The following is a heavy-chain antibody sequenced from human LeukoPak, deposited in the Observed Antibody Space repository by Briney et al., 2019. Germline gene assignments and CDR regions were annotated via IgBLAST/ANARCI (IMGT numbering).Heavy chain of an antibody. CDR1: GFSMSVYW. D-gene: IGHD3-22*01. CDR3: ARDWGAYYHFFDY. Sequence: PGGSLRLSCEASGFSMSVYWMSWVRQAPGKGLEWVGNIKQDRSERNYVDSVKGRFTISRDNAKKSLYLQMNSLRAEDTAVYYCARDWGAYYHFFDYWGQGTLVTVSS. CDR2: IKQDRSER. J-gene: IGHJ4*02. V-gene: IGHV3-7*01.